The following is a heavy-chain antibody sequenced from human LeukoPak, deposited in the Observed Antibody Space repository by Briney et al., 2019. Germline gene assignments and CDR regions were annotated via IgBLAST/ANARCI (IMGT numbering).Heavy chain of an antibody. CDR1: GDSMSSSY. D-gene: IGHD1-20*01. V-gene: IGHV4-4*09. J-gene: IGHJ4*02. CDR3: ARLIPGTTGHRINYFDY. Sequence: SETLSLTCIVSGDSMSSSYWNWIRQPPGKGLEWIGYISAGGSTNYNPSLKSRIIISVDMSKAQFSLKLISVTAADTAIYYCARLIPGTTGHRINYFDYWGRGTLVTVSS. CDR2: ISAGGST.